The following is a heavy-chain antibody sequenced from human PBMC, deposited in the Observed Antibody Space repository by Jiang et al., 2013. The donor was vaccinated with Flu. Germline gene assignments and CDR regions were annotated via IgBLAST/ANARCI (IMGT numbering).Heavy chain of an antibody. Sequence: QLLESGGGFVQPGGSLRLSCVASGFTFSSYWMSWVRQAPGKGLECVANIKEDVSDKYYVDSVKGRFTVSRGNAKNSMYLQMNNLRAEDTAVYYCARVGTAGYDYWGQGTLVTVSS. CDR2: IKEDVSDK. D-gene: IGHD1-1*01. CDR3: ARVGTAGYDY. CDR1: GFTFSSYW. V-gene: IGHV3-7*03. J-gene: IGHJ4*02.